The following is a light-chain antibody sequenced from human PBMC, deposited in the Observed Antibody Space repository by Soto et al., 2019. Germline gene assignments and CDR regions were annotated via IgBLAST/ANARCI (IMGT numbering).Light chain of an antibody. CDR3: QQRGNSLT. Sequence: EVVLTQSPATLSLSPGERATLSCRASQGISSYLAWYQQRPGQAPRLLIYDASNRTTGIPARFSGSGSGTDFTLTISSLEPEDFAVYYCQQRGNSLTFGQGTKVEI. J-gene: IGKJ1*01. CDR1: QGISSY. V-gene: IGKV3-11*01. CDR2: DAS.